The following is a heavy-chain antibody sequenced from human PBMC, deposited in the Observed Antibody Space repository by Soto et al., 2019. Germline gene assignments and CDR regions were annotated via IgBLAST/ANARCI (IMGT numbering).Heavy chain of an antibody. V-gene: IGHV4-30-4*01. CDR2: IYYSGST. D-gene: IGHD6-6*01. J-gene: IGHJ5*02. CDR3: AKYSSSPPDWFDP. Sequence: SETLSLTCTVSGGSISSGDYYWSWIRQPPGKGLEWIGYIYYSGSTYYNPSLKSRVTISVDTSKNQFSLKLSSVTAADTAVYYCAKYSSSPPDWFDPWGQGTLVTVSS. CDR1: GGSISSGDYY.